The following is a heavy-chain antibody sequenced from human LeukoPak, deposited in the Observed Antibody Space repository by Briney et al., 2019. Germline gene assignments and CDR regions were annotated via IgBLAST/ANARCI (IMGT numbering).Heavy chain of an antibody. V-gene: IGHV1-8*01. CDR2: MNPNSGNT. D-gene: IGHD3-3*01. Sequence: ASVKVSCKASGYTFTSYDINWVRQATGQGLEWMGWMNPNSGNTGYAQKFQGRVTMTRNTSISTAYMELSSLRSEDTAVYYCARGGVGITIFGVLYYFDYWGQGTLVTVSS. J-gene: IGHJ4*02. CDR3: ARGGVGITIFGVLYYFDY. CDR1: GYTFTSYD.